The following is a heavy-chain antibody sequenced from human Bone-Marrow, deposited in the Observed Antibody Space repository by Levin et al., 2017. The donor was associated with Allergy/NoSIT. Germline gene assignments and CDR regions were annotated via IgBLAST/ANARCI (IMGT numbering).Heavy chain of an antibody. CDR1: GFTFSTFA. J-gene: IGHJ2*01. Sequence: GGSLRLSCTASGFTFSTFAMHWVRQAPGKGLEWVAVISNDGSKEFYADSVKGRFTISRDNSKNTLYLQMNSLRAEDTAVFCCAGGANSGFVRWYFDLWGRGTLVTVSS. D-gene: IGHD4/OR15-4a*01. CDR3: AGGANSGFVRWYFDL. V-gene: IGHV3-30*03. CDR2: ISNDGSKE.